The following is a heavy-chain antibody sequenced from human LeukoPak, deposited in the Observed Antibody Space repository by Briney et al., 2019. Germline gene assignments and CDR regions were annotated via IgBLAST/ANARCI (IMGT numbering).Heavy chain of an antibody. CDR1: GFTFGDYA. D-gene: IGHD5-18*01. J-gene: IGHJ4*02. V-gene: IGHV3-49*04. CDR2: IRSKAYGGTT. Sequence: GGSLRLSCVASGFTFGDYAMSWVRQAPGKGLEWVGFIRSKAYGGTTEYAASVKGRFTISRDDSKSIAYLQMNSLKTEDTAVYYCTNKGSYGYSDWGQGTLVTVSS. CDR3: TNKGSYGYSD.